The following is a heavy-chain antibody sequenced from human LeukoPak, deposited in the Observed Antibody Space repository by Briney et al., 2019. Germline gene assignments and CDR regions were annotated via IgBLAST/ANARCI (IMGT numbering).Heavy chain of an antibody. D-gene: IGHD5-12*01. J-gene: IGHJ4*02. CDR2: IYHSGST. V-gene: IGHV4-38-2*02. CDR1: GDSISSGNCY. CDR3: ARKDPGYSGYSDFDY. Sequence: PSETLSLTCTVSGDSISSGNCYWGWIRQPPGMGLEWIGNIYHSGSTYYNPSLKSRVTISLDTSKNQFSLKLSSVTAADTAVYYCARKDPGYSGYSDFDYWGQGTLVTVSS.